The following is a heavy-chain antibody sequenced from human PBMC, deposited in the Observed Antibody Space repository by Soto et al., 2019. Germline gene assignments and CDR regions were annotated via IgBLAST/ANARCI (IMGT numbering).Heavy chain of an antibody. D-gene: IGHD3-10*02. V-gene: IGHV1-2*02. CDR3: ARNMDYYNGRGSSNGDGV. J-gene: IGHJ6*02. CDR2: INPKFGDT. CDR1: GYTFTAYY. Sequence: QVQLVQSGAEVKEPGDSVRVSCEASGYTFTAYYIHWVRRAPGQGLEWMGWINPKFGDTTYAQDFQGRISMTRDMAISTVYMELSRLTSADTAIYYCARNMDYYNGRGSSNGDGVWGQGTTVTVFS.